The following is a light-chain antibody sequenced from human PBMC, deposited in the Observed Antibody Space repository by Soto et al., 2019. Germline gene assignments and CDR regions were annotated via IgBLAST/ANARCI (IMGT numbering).Light chain of an antibody. J-gene: IGKJ5*01. CDR3: QQLNAYPLT. CDR1: QGISSY. Sequence: DIQLTQTPSFLSASVGDRVTITSRASQGISSYLAWFQQKXGRAPNXXIYGASTLQSGVPSRFSGRGAGTDFTRTISNLQPEDVETDYCQQLNAYPLTFGQGTRLEIK. V-gene: IGKV1-9*01. CDR2: GAS.